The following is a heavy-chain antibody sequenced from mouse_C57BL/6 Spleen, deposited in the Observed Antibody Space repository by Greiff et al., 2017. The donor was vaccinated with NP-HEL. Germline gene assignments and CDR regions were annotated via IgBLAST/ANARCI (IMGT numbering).Heavy chain of an antibody. CDR1: GYTFTSYW. J-gene: IGHJ1*03. Sequence: QVQLQQPGAELVKPGASVKMSCKASGYTFTSYWITWVKQRPGQGLEWIGDIYPGSGSTNYNEKFKSKATLTVDTSSSTAYMQLSSLTSEDTAVYYCASYGSSRRPSFDVWGTGTTVTVSS. CDR3: ASYGSSRRPSFDV. V-gene: IGHV1-55*01. CDR2: IYPGSGST. D-gene: IGHD1-1*01.